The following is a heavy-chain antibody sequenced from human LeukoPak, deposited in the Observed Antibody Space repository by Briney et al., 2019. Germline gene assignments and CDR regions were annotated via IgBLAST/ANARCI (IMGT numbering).Heavy chain of an antibody. J-gene: IGHJ5*02. D-gene: IGHD3-10*01. Sequence: GGSLRLSCAASGFTFSSYAMSWVRQAPGEGLEWVSAISGSGGSTYYADSVEGRFTISRDNSKNTLYLQMNSLRAEDTAVYYCAILLYYYGSGSWGQGTLVTVSS. CDR2: ISGSGGST. V-gene: IGHV3-23*01. CDR3: AILLYYYGSGS. CDR1: GFTFSSYA.